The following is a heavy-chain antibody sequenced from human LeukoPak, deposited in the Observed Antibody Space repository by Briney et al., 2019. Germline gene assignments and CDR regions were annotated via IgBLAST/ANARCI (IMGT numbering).Heavy chain of an antibody. D-gene: IGHD1-26*01. CDR3: ARDRGSYLPGGAFDI. V-gene: IGHV4-59*01. Sequence: SETLSLTCTVSGGSISSYYWSWVRQPPGKGLEWIGYIYYSGSTKYNPSLKSRVTISVDTSKNQFPLKLSSVTAADTAVYYCARDRGSYLPGGAFDIWGRGTMVTVSS. J-gene: IGHJ3*02. CDR2: IYYSGST. CDR1: GGSISSYY.